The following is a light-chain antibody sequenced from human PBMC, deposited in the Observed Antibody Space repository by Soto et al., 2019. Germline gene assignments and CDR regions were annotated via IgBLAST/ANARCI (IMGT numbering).Light chain of an antibody. CDR3: QQYNNWPIT. Sequence: EIVLAQSPATLTVSPGESATLSCRASQSIGSNLAWYQQKPGQSPTLLIYGASTRATGLPARFSGSGSGTEFTLTISSLQSEDFALDYCQQYNNWPITFGQGTRLEIK. CDR2: GAS. CDR1: QSIGSN. V-gene: IGKV3-15*01. J-gene: IGKJ5*01.